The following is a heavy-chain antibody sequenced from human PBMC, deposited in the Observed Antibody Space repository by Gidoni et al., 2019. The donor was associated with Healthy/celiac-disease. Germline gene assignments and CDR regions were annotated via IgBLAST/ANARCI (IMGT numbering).Heavy chain of an antibody. D-gene: IGHD1-1*01. CDR3: VRASTGTTWGLEDY. V-gene: IGHV3-64*01. Sequence: EVQLVESGGGLVQPGGSLRLSCAASGFPFSSYAMHWVRPAPGNGLESVSVISSNGGSIYYANSVKGRFTSSRDNSKNTLYLQMGSLRAEDMAVYYCVRASTGTTWGLEDYWGQGTLVTVSS. J-gene: IGHJ4*02. CDR2: ISSNGGSI. CDR1: GFPFSSYA.